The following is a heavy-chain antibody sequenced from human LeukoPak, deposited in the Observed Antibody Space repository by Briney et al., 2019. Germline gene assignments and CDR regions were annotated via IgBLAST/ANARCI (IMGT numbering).Heavy chain of an antibody. CDR2: IHYSGST. D-gene: IGHD5-24*01. V-gene: IGHV4-59*01. Sequence: PSETLSLTCTVSGGPSSSYYWSWLRQPPGKGLEWIGYIHYSGSTKYNPSLKSRVTILVDTYKSQFSLRLSSVTAADTAVYYCARSGGDRVEMPTIIDYWGQGTLVIVSS. J-gene: IGHJ4*02. CDR3: ARSGGDRVEMPTIIDY. CDR1: GGPSSSYY.